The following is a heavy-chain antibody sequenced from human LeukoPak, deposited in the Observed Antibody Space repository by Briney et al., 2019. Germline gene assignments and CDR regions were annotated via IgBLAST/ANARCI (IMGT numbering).Heavy chain of an antibody. CDR3: ARHGLPRPTFDY. V-gene: IGHV1-46*01. J-gene: IGHJ4*02. Sequence: ASVNVSCKASGYTFTSYYMHWVRQAPGQGLEWMGIINPSGGSTSYAQKFQGRVTMTRDTSTSTVYMELSSRRSEDTAVYYCARHGLPRPTFDYWGQGTLVTVSS. CDR1: GYTFTSYY. D-gene: IGHD4-17*01. CDR2: INPSGGST.